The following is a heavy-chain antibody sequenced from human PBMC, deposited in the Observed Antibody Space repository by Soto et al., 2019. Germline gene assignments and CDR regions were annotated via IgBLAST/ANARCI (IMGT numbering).Heavy chain of an antibody. D-gene: IGHD2-2*01. CDR2: VSGNGAVT. J-gene: IGHJ4*02. V-gene: IGHV3-23*01. CDR3: AKVPASLKTFDY. CDR1: GFTFGNYA. Sequence: EVQLLDSGGGLAQPGGSLRLSCAGSGFTFGNYAMNWVRQAPGKGLEWVSTVSGNGAVTYYADSVKGRFTISRDNSRSTLYLQMNNLRAEDTAIYFCAKVPASLKTFDYWGQGTLVTVSS.